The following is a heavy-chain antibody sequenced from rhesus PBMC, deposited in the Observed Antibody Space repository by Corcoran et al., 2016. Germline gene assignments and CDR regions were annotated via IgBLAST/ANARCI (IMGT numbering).Heavy chain of an antibody. CDR1: GFTFSSYW. CDR3: AKGGYYGSSYYFDY. J-gene: IGHJ4*01. D-gene: IGHD4-29*01. V-gene: IGHV3S42*01. CDR2: ITSGGGST. Sequence: EVQLVESGGGLAKPGGSLRLSCAASGFTFSSYWLNWVRPTPGKGLDWNSAITSGGGSTNYADSVKGRFTISRDNSKNTLSLQMNSLRAEDTAVYYCAKGGYYGSSYYFDYWGQGVLVTVSS.